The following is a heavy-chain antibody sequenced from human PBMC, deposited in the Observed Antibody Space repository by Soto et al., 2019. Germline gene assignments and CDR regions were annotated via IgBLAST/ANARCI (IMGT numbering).Heavy chain of an antibody. Sequence: EVQLVESGGGLAQPGGSLRLSRAASGFTFSSYSVNWVRQAPGKGLEWVSNIWSASNINYADSVKGRFTVSRDNAKNSMSLQMNGLRDEDTAVYYCVRDYSFGFDYWGQGILVTVSS. J-gene: IGHJ4*02. V-gene: IGHV3-48*02. CDR1: GFTFSSYS. D-gene: IGHD6-13*01. CDR3: VRDYSFGFDY. CDR2: IWSASNI.